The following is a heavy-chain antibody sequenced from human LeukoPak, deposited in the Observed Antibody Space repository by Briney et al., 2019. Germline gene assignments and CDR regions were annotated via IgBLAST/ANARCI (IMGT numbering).Heavy chain of an antibody. CDR1: GGTFSTYA. CDR3: ASAGDIVVVPAAIRDYYYYGMDV. CDR2: IIPIFGIA. V-gene: IGHV1-69*04. D-gene: IGHD2-2*02. J-gene: IGHJ6*02. Sequence: GASVKVSCKASGGTFSTYAISWVRQAPGQGLEWMGRIIPIFGIANYAQKFQGRVTITADKSTSTAYMELSSLRSEDTAVYYCASAGDIVVVPAAIRDYYYYGMDVWGQGTTVTVSS.